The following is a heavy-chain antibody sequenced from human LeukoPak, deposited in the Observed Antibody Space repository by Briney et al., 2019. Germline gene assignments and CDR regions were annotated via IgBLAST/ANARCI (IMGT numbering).Heavy chain of an antibody. J-gene: IGHJ4*02. D-gene: IGHD6-13*01. CDR3: AREIIGQQVALDF. CDR2: IKDDGSEK. V-gene: IGHV3-7*01. CDR1: GFTLSSFW. Sequence: GGALRVSSAASGFTLSSFWMSWVRQAPGKGWEWVGNIKDDGSEKYYADSMKGRFTISRDNARNSVYLQIDSLRAEDTSAYFCAREIIGQQVALDFWGQGTLVTVSS.